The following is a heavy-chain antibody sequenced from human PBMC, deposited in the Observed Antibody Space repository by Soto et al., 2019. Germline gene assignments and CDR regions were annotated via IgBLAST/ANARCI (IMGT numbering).Heavy chain of an antibody. CDR2: IYPGDSDT. J-gene: IGHJ6*02. V-gene: IGHV5-51*01. CDR1: GYSFTSYW. CDR3: ARVGGSYYQGYYYYGMDV. D-gene: IGHD1-26*01. Sequence: AGESLKISCKGSGYSFTSYWMGWVRQMPGKGLEWMGIIYPGDSDTRYSPSFQGQVTISADKSISTAYLQWSSLKASDTAMYYCARVGGSYYQGYYYYGMDVWGQGTTVTVYS.